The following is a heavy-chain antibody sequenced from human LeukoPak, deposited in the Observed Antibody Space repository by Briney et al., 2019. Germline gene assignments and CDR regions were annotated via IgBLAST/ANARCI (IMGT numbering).Heavy chain of an antibody. CDR1: GFTFSNSA. J-gene: IGHJ4*02. V-gene: IGHV3-30-3*01. D-gene: IGHD2-2*01. CDR2: ISFDGTNK. Sequence: GGSLRLSCAASGFTFSNSAMHWVRQAPGMGLERVAVISFDGTNKYYADSVKGRFTISRDNSKNTVYVQMSSLRGDDSGVYYCAAGSSVDCSRTSCPPTDYWGQGTLVTVSS. CDR3: AAGSSVDCSRTSCPPTDY.